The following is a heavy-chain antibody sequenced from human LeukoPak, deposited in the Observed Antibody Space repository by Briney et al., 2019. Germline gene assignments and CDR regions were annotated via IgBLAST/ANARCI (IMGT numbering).Heavy chain of an antibody. CDR3: ARDRQSIGVAARPTFDY. V-gene: IGHV3-11*04. CDR1: GFTFSDYY. Sequence: PGGSLRLSCAASGFTFSDYYMSWIRQAPGKGLEWVSYISSSGSTIYYADSVKGRFTISRDNAKNSLYLQMNSLRAEDTAVYYCARDRQSIGVAARPTFDYWGQGTLVTVSS. CDR2: ISSSGSTI. D-gene: IGHD6-6*01. J-gene: IGHJ4*02.